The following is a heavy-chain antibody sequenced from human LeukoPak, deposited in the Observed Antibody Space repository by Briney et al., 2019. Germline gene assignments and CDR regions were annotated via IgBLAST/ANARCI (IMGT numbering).Heavy chain of an antibody. CDR2: ISYDGSNK. J-gene: IGHJ3*02. CDR1: GFTFSSYA. Sequence: GGSLRLSCAASGFTFSSYAMHWVRQAPGKGLEWVAVISYDGSNKYYADSVKGRFTISRDNSKNTLYLQMNSLRAEDTAVYHCARDRRKTYGGAFDIWGQGTMVTVSS. V-gene: IGHV3-30*04. CDR3: ARDRRKTYGGAFDI. D-gene: IGHD2-8*01.